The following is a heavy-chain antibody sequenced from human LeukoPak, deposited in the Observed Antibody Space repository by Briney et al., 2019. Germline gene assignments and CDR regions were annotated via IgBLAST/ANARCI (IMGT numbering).Heavy chain of an antibody. CDR2: IKSKTDGGTR. D-gene: IGHD3-9*01. Sequence: GGSLRLSCAASGFTFSNAWMNWVRQAPGKGLEWVGRIKSKTDGGTRDYAAPVKGRFTISRDDSKNTLYLQMNSLRAEDTAVYYCAKDMRFDWTPYYFDYWGQGTLVTVSS. J-gene: IGHJ4*02. V-gene: IGHV3-15*07. CDR3: AKDMRFDWTPYYFDY. CDR1: GFTFSNAW.